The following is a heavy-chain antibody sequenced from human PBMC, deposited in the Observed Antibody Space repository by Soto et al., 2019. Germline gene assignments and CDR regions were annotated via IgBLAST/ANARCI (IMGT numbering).Heavy chain of an antibody. V-gene: IGHV4-59*01. CDR1: GGSISSYY. J-gene: IGHJ4*02. D-gene: IGHD2-8*01. Sequence: SETLSLTCTVSGGSISSYYWSWIRQPPGKGLEWIGYIYYSGSTNYNPSLKSRVTISVDTSKNQFSLKLSSVTAADTAVYYCARSRCTNGVCYTLDYWGQGTLVTVSS. CDR3: ARSRCTNGVCYTLDY. CDR2: IYYSGST.